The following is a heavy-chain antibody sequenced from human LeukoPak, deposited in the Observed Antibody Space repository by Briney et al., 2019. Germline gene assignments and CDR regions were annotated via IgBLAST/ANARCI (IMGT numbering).Heavy chain of an antibody. J-gene: IGHJ4*02. D-gene: IGHD3-10*01. Sequence: PSETLSLTCTVSGGSISSYYWSWIRQPPGKGLEWIGDINYSGSTNYNPSLKSRVTISVDTSKNQFSLKLSSVTAADTAVYYCARHLPGPYGSGSYSSGFDYWGQGTLVTVSS. CDR1: GGSISSYY. CDR2: INYSGST. CDR3: ARHLPGPYGSGSYSSGFDY. V-gene: IGHV4-59*08.